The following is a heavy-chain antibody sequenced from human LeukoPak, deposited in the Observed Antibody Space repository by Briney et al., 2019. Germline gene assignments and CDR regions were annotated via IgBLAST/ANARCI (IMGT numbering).Heavy chain of an antibody. CDR2: MNPNSGNT. CDR1: GYTFTSYD. V-gene: IGHV1-8*01. CDR3: ARAKDIAGGPDY. D-gene: IGHD5-12*01. J-gene: IGHJ4*02. Sequence: ASVTVSFKASGYTFTSYDINWVRQATGQGLEWMGWMNPNSGNTGYAQKFQGRVTMTRNTSISTAYMELSSLRSEDTAVYYCARAKDIAGGPDYWGQGTLVTVSS.